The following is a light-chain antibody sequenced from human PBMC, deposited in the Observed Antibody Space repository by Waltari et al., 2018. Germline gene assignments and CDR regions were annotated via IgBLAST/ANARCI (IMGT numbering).Light chain of an antibody. CDR3: AVWDDSLNGRV. CDR1: SSNIRSNT. V-gene: IGLV1-44*01. J-gene: IGLJ3*02. CDR2: SNN. Sequence: QSVLTQPPSASATPGQRVTTSCSGRSSNIRSNTVNWYQQLPGTAPKLLIHSNNQRPSGVPDRFSGSKSDTSASLAINGLQSEDEAIYYCAVWDDSLNGRVFGGGTKLAVL.